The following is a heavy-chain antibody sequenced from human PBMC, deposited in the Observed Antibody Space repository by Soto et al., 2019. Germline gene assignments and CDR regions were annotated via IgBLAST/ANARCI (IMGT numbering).Heavy chain of an antibody. CDR1: GFTFSSYD. Sequence: PGGSLRLSXAASGFTFSSYDMHWVRQATGKGLEWVSAIGTAGDTYYPGSVKGRFTISRENAKNSLYLQMNSLRAGDTAVYYCARGAYYYDSSGLGYWGQGTLVTSPQ. J-gene: IGHJ4*02. CDR2: IGTAGDT. V-gene: IGHV3-13*01. CDR3: ARGAYYYDSSGLGY. D-gene: IGHD3-22*01.